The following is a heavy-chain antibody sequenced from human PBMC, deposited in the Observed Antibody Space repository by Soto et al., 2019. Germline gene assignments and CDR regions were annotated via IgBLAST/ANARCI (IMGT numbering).Heavy chain of an antibody. CDR1: GGSFSGYY. V-gene: IGHV4-34*01. J-gene: IGHJ6*02. CDR3: ARYAPLPIEAATPFRYYYYGMDV. Sequence: SETLSLTCAVYGGSFSGYYWSWIRQPPGKGLEWIGEINHSGSTNYNPSLKSRVTISVDTSKNQFSLKLSSVTAADTAVYYCARYAPLPIEAATPFRYYYYGMDVWGQGTTVTV. CDR2: INHSGST. D-gene: IGHD2-15*01.